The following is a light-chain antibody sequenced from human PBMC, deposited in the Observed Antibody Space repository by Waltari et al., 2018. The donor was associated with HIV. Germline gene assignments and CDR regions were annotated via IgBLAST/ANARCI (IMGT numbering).Light chain of an antibody. CDR3: CSYAGSYTLRV. Sequence: RAPKLMIYDVSKRPSGVPDRFSGSKSVNTASLTIFGLQAEDEADYYCCSYAGSYTLRVFGGGTKLTVL. V-gene: IGLV2-11*01. J-gene: IGLJ2*01. CDR2: DVS.